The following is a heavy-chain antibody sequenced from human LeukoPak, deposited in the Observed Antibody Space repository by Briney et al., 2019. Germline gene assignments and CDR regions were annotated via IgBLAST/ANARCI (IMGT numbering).Heavy chain of an antibody. D-gene: IGHD3-10*01. Sequence: SETLSLTCTVSGGSISSGDYSWRWIRQPPGKGLEWIGYLYYSGSTYYSPSLKSRVTISVDTSKNQFSLKPSSVTAADTAVYYCASGTYYYGSGSYRNFDYWGQGTLVTVSS. CDR1: GGSISSGDYS. V-gene: IGHV4-30-4*01. CDR3: ASGTYYYGSGSYRNFDY. J-gene: IGHJ4*02. CDR2: LYYSGST.